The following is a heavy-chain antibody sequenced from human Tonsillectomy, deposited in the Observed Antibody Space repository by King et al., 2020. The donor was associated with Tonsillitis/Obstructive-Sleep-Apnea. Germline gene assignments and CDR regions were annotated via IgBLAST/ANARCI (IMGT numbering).Heavy chain of an antibody. CDR2: IDPSDSYT. D-gene: IGHD6-6*01. V-gene: IGHV5-10-1*01. J-gene: IGHJ4*02. CDR3: ARHTPEYSSSAAFDY. CDR1: GYSFTSYW. Sequence: QLVQSGAEVKKPGASLRISCKGSGYSFTSYWISWVRQMPGKGLEWMGRIDPSDSYTNYSPSFQGHVTISADKSISTAYLQWSSLKASDTAMYYCARHTPEYSSSAAFDYWGQGTLVTVSS.